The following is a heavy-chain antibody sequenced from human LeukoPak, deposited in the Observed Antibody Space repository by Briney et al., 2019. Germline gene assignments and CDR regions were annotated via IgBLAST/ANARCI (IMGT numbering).Heavy chain of an antibody. J-gene: IGHJ4*02. V-gene: IGHV3-30-3*01. D-gene: IGHD3-10*01. CDR3: ATSLLWFGELLADTDF. CDR2: ISYDGGDK. CDR1: GFTLRSYP. Sequence: PGRSLRLSCVASGFTLRSYPMHWVRQAPGEGLEWVAAISYDGGDKYYADSVRGRFTISRDNSKNTLYLEMSSLRAEDTAVYYCATSLLWFGELLADTDFWGQGSLVTVSS.